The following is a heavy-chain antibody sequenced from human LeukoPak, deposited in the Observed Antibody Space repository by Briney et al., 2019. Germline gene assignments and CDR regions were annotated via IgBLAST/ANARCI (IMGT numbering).Heavy chain of an antibody. V-gene: IGHV4-34*01. J-gene: IGHJ6*02. Sequence: SETLSLTCAVYGGSFSGYYWSWIRQPPGKGLEWIGEINHSGSTNYNPSLKSRVTISVDTSKNQFSLKLSSVTAADTAVYYCARGDNPGIAAAGTSWYYYGMDVWGQGTTVTVSS. D-gene: IGHD6-13*01. CDR3: ARGDNPGIAAAGTSWYYYGMDV. CDR2: INHSGST. CDR1: GGSFSGYY.